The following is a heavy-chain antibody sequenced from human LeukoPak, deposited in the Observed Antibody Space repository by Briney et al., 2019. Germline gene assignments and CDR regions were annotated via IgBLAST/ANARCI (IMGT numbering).Heavy chain of an antibody. J-gene: IGHJ4*02. D-gene: IGHD3-22*01. CDR1: GYTFTGHY. CDR2: INPNSGGT. CDR3: ARTYYYDSSGYPVFDY. V-gene: IGHV1-2*02. Sequence: ASVKVSCKASGYTFTGHYMHWVRQAPGQGPEWMGWINPNSGGTNYAQKLQGRVTMTTDTSTSTAYMELRSLRSDDTAVYYCARTYYYDSSGYPVFDYWGQGTLVTVSS.